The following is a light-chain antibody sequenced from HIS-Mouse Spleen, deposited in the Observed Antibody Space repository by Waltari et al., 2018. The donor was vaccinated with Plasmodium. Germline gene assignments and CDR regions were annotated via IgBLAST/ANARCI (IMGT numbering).Light chain of an antibody. CDR1: SSDVGGYNY. Sequence: QSALTQPASVSGSPGQSITISCTGTSSDVGGYNYVSWYQQHPGKAPKLMIYDVRNRPAWVSHRFSGSKSGNTASLTISGLQAEDEADYYCSSYTSSSTVVFGGGTKLTVL. V-gene: IGLV2-14*03. CDR3: SSYTSSSTVV. CDR2: DVR. J-gene: IGLJ2*01.